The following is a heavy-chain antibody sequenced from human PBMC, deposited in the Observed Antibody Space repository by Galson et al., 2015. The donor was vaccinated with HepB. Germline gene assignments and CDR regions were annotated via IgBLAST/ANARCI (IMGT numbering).Heavy chain of an antibody. CDR1: GFTFSTFD. CDR3: ARADYGDYWLDY. V-gene: IGHV3-23*01. D-gene: IGHD4-17*01. J-gene: IGHJ4*02. CDR2: VSYTGTTT. Sequence: SLRLSCAASGFTFSTFDMSWVRQAPGKGLEWVSSVSYTGTTTHFADSVKGRFTISRDNSKNTLYLQMNSLRAEDTAVYYCARADYGDYWLDYWGQGTLVTVSS.